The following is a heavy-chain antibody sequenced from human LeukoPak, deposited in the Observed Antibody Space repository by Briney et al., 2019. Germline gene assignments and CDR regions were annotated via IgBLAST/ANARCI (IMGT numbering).Heavy chain of an antibody. J-gene: IGHJ4*02. CDR1: GGSISSGGYY. CDR2: IYYSGST. CDR3: AREGEVREMTN. D-gene: IGHD5-24*01. Sequence: SQTLSLTCTVSGGSISSGGYYWSWIRQHPGTGLEWIGYIYYSGSTYYNPSLKSRVTISVDTSKNQFSLKLSSVTAADTAVYYCAREGEVREMTNWGQGTLVTVSS. V-gene: IGHV4-31*03.